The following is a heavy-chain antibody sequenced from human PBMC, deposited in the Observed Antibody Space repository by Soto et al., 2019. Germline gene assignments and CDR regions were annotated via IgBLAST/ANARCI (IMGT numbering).Heavy chain of an antibody. Sequence: SGPTLVNPTQTLTLTCTFSGFSLSTSRMSVAWIRQPPGKALEWLARIDWDDAKFFNTSLKTRLTVSKDTSKNQVVLALTNMDPVDSGTYYCARMIFGRTGEYYFAYWGQGILVTVSS. V-gene: IGHV2-70*17. CDR3: ARMIFGRTGEYYFAY. CDR1: GFSLSTSRMS. CDR2: IDWDDAK. D-gene: IGHD3-3*01. J-gene: IGHJ4*02.